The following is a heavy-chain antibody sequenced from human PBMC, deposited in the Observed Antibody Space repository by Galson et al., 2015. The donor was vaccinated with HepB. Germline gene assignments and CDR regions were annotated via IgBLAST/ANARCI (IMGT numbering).Heavy chain of an antibody. CDR1: GFTFSSYD. CDR3: ARAPAPDYDILTGYYYYYGMDV. J-gene: IGHJ6*02. Sequence: SLRLSCAASGFTFSSYDMHWVRQATGKGLEWVSAIGTAGDTYYPGSVKGRFTISRENAKNSLYLQMNSLRAGDTAVYYCARAPAPDYDILTGYYYYYGMDVWGQGTTVTVSS. CDR2: IGTAGDT. D-gene: IGHD3-9*01. V-gene: IGHV3-13*01.